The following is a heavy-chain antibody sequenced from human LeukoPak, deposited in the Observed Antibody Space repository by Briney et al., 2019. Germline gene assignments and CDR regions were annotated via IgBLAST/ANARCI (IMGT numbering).Heavy chain of an antibody. D-gene: IGHD5-12*01. J-gene: IGHJ4*02. CDR1: GGSFSGYY. Sequence: SETLSLTCAVYGGSFSGYYWSWIRQPPGKGLEWIGYIYYSGSTNYNPSLKSRVTISVDTSKNQFSLKLSSVTAADTAVYYCARHEAPANMWLPLDYWGQGTLVTVSS. CDR3: ARHEAPANMWLPLDY. CDR2: IYYSGST. V-gene: IGHV4-59*08.